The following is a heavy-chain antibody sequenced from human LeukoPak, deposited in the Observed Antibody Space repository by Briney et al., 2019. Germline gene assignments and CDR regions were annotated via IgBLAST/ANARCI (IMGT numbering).Heavy chain of an antibody. J-gene: IGHJ4*02. CDR2: ISYDGSNK. CDR3: ARDRDSSGWFDY. CDR1: GFTFSSYA. D-gene: IGHD6-19*01. V-gene: IGHV3-30*04. Sequence: GGSLRLYCAASGFTFSSYALHWVSQAPGKGLDWVAVISYDGSNKYYADSVKGRFTISRDNSKNTLYLQMNSLRAEDTAVYYCARDRDSSGWFDYWGQGTLVTVSS.